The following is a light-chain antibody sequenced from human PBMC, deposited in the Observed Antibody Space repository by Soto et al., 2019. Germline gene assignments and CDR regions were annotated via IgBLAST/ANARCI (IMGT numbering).Light chain of an antibody. CDR1: QSVSTN. J-gene: IGKJ1*01. CDR3: QQYNNWLSWT. V-gene: IGKV3-15*01. CDR2: GAS. Sequence: EIVMTQSAASLSLSPGERAALCCRASQSVSTNLAWYQQEPGQAPRLLMYGASTRATGIPARFSGSGSGTEFTLTISSLQSEDFAVYYCQQYNNWLSWTFGQGTKVDI.